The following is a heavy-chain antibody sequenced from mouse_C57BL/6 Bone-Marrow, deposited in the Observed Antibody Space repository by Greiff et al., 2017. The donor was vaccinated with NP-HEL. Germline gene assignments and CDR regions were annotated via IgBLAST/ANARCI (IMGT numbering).Heavy chain of an antibody. D-gene: IGHD1-1*01. CDR3: ARRYGSSYPHWYFDV. J-gene: IGHJ1*03. V-gene: IGHV1-20*01. CDR1: GYSFTGYF. Sequence: VQLKQSGPELVKPGDSVKISCKASGYSFTGYFMNWVMQSHGKSLEWIGRINPYNGDTFYNQKFKGKATLTVDKSSSTAHMELRSLTSEDSAVYYCARRYGSSYPHWYFDVWGTGTTVTVSS. CDR2: INPYNGDT.